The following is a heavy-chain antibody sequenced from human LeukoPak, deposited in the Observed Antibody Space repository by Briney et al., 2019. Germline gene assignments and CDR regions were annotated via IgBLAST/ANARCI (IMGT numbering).Heavy chain of an antibody. CDR2: INPNSGGT. J-gene: IGHJ4*02. D-gene: IGHD4-11*01. Sequence: GASVKVSCKASGYTFTSHYMQWVRLAPGQGLEWMGWINPNSGGTNYAQKFQDRVTMTRDTSISTAYMELTRLRSDDTAVYYCATGGSNWSFDYWGQGTLVTVSS. CDR3: ATGGSNWSFDY. V-gene: IGHV1-2*02. CDR1: GYTFTSHY.